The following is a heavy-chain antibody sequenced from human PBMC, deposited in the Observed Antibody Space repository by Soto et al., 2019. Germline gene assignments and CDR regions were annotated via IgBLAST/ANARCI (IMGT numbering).Heavy chain of an antibody. CDR3: ARHTHKRQQLGYFDY. Sequence: SETLSLTCTVFGVSISSSSYYWGWIRQPPGKGLEWIGSIYYSGSTYYNPSLKSRVTISVDTSKNQFSLKLSSVTAADTAVYYCARHTHKRQQLGYFDYWGQGTLVTVSS. V-gene: IGHV4-39*01. CDR1: GVSISSSSYY. J-gene: IGHJ4*02. CDR2: IYYSGST. D-gene: IGHD6-13*01.